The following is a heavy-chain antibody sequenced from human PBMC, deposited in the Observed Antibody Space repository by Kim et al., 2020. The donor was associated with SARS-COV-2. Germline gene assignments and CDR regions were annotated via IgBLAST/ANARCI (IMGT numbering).Heavy chain of an antibody. CDR2: ISYDGSNK. Sequence: GGSLRLSCAASGFTFSSYAMHWVRQAPGKGLEWVAVISYDGSNKYYADSVKRRFTISRDNSKNTLYLQMNSLRAEDTAVYYCASNGDNWDWGQGTLVTVS. V-gene: IGHV3-30-3*01. CDR3: ASNGDNWD. J-gene: IGHJ4*02. CDR1: GFTFSSYA. D-gene: IGHD2-8*01.